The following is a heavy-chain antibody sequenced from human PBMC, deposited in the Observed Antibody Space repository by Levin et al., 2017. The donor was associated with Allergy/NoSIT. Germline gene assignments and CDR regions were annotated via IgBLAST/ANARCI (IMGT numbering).Heavy chain of an antibody. Sequence: GESLKISCAASGFTFSSYGMHWVRQAPGKGLEWVAVISYDGSNKYYADSVKGRFTISRDNSKNTLYLQMNSLRAEDTAVYYCAILSSTSTSAAPGADAFDIWGQGTMVTVSS. J-gene: IGHJ3*02. CDR2: ISYDGSNK. D-gene: IGHD2-2*01. V-gene: IGHV3-30*03. CDR3: AILSSTSTSAAPGADAFDI. CDR1: GFTFSSYG.